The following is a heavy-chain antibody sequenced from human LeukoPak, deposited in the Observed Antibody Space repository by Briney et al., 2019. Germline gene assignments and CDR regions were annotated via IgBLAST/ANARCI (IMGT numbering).Heavy chain of an antibody. CDR1: GGTFSSYA. D-gene: IGHD6-19*01. CDR3: AREHSSGIEDY. V-gene: IGHV1-69*06. Sequence: SVKVSCKASGGTFSSYAISWGRQAPAQGLEWMGGIIPIFGTANYAQKFQGRVTITADKSTSTAYMELSSLRSEDTAVYYCAREHSSGIEDYWGQGTLVTVSS. J-gene: IGHJ4*02. CDR2: IIPIFGTA.